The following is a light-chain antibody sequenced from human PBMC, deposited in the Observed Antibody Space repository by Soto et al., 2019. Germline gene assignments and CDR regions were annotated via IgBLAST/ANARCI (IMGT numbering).Light chain of an antibody. CDR3: QQYGSSFLT. J-gene: IGKJ4*01. CDR1: QSVSSSY. Sequence: EIVLTQSPGTLSLSPGERATLSCRASQSVSSSYLAWYQQKPGQAPRLLIYGASSRATGIPDRFSGSGSGTAFTLTISRLEPEDFAVYYCQQYGSSFLTFGGGTKVEIK. V-gene: IGKV3-20*01. CDR2: GAS.